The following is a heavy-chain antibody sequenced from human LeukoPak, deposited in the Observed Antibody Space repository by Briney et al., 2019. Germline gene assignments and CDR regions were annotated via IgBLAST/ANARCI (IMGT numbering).Heavy chain of an antibody. V-gene: IGHV3-23*01. D-gene: IGHD6-13*01. Sequence: GGSLRLSCAASGFTFSSYAMSWVRQAPGKGLEWVSAISGSGGSTYYADSVKGRLTISRDNSKNTLYLQINSLRAEDTAVYYCAKEWGIAAAGINFDYWGQGTLVTVFS. CDR1: GFTFSSYA. CDR2: ISGSGGST. J-gene: IGHJ4*02. CDR3: AKEWGIAAAGINFDY.